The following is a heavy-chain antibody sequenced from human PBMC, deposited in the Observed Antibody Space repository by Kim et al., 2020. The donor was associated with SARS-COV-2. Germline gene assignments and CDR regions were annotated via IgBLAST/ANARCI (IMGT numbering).Heavy chain of an antibody. D-gene: IGHD2-15*01. CDR3: GGLTRPAYYYYGMDV. CDR2: IRSKAYGGTT. CDR1: GFTFGDYA. V-gene: IGHV3-49*03. J-gene: IGHJ6*02. Sequence: GGSLRLSCTASGFTFGDYAMSWFRQAPGKGLEWVGFIRSKAYGGTTEYAASVKGRFTISRDDSKSIAYLQMNSLKTEDTAVYYCGGLTRPAYYYYGMDVWGQGTTVTVSS.